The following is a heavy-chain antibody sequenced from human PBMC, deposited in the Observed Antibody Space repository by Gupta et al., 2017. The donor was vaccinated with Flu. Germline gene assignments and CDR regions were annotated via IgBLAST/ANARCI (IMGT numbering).Heavy chain of an antibody. CDR3: TRLGGFTVGYNWFDP. J-gene: IGHJ5*02. CDR1: NASLSGSY. V-gene: IGHV4-34*01. D-gene: IGHD4-11*01. CDR2: IDHSGGT. Sequence: QVQLQQWGAGLLKPSETLSLTCAVYNASLSGSYWSWIRQLPGKGPEWIGEIDHSGGTNYNPSLKSRVTMSVDTSKNQFSLNLYSVTAADTAIYYCTRLGGFTVGYNWFDPWGQGTLVTVSS.